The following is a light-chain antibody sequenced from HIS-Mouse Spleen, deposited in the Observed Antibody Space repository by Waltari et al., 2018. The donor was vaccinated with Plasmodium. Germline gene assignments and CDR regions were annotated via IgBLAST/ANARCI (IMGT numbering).Light chain of an antibody. CDR1: QSISSY. J-gene: IGKJ1*01. CDR2: AAS. CDR3: QQSYSTWT. Sequence: DIQMTHSPSSLSASVGDRVTITCRASQSISSYLNWYQQKPGKAPKLLIYAASSLQSGVPSRFSGSGSGTDFTLTISSLQPEDFATYNCQQSYSTWTFGQGTKVEIK. V-gene: IGKV1-39*01.